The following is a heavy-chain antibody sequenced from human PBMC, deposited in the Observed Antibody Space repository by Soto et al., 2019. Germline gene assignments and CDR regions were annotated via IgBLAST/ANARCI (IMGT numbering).Heavy chain of an antibody. V-gene: IGHV4-31*03. CDR3: ARGGYYYENSGQNAYDY. J-gene: IGHJ4*01. D-gene: IGHD3-22*01. Sequence: PSETLSLTCTVSGGSISSGGYYWSWIRQHPGKGLEWIGYIYYGGSTYYNPSLKSRATISGDTSKNQFPLKLSSVTAADTAVYYCARGGYYYENSGQNAYDYWGQGILVTVSS. CDR1: GGSISSGGYY. CDR2: IYYGGST.